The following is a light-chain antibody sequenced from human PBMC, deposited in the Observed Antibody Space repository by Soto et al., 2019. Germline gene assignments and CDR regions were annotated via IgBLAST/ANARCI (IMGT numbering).Light chain of an antibody. CDR1: QSISSY. V-gene: IGKV1-39*01. CDR3: QQSYSTPLT. J-gene: IGKJ4*01. Sequence: DIQMTQSPSSLSASVGDRVTITCRASQSISSYLNWYQQKPGKAPKLLIYAASNLQSGVPSRFSGSASGTNFTLTISSLQPEDFATYYCQQSYSTPLTFGGGTKVDI. CDR2: AAS.